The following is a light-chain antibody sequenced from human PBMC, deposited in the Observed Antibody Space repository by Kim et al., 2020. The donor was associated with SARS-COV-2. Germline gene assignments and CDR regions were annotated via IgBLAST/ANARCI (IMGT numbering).Light chain of an antibody. CDR2: GNS. V-gene: IGLV1-47*02. J-gene: IGLJ3*02. CDR3: AAWDVSLSGRV. Sequence: TAPCSGSSPHIEKTYVFWYQPLPGPAPNLLIYGNSQRPSGVPDRFSGSKSGTSASLDISDLRSEDEADYYCAAWDVSLSGRVFGGGTQLTVL. CDR1: SPHIEKTY.